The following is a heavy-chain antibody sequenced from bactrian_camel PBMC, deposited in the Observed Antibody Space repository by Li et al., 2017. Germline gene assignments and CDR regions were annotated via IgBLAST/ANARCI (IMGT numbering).Heavy chain of an antibody. CDR2: IYRGSIKT. CDR3: VRGDGGVWYDPC. D-gene: IGHD6*01. V-gene: IGHV3S40*01. J-gene: IGHJ4*01. CDR1: EVTYNSYL. Sequence: QLVESGGDSVQAGGSLRLSCAASEVTYNSYLITWFRQALGRERQAVAAIYRGSIKTYYADSVKGRFTISQDNAKNAVYLLMNSLKSEDTAVYHCVRGDGGVWYDPCRGQGTQVTVS.